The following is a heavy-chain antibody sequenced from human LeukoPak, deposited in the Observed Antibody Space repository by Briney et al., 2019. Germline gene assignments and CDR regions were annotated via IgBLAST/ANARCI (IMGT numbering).Heavy chain of an antibody. CDR2: IIPIFGTA. D-gene: IGHD3-3*01. CDR3: ARTPYDFWSGWETSRYYYYMDV. J-gene: IGHJ6*03. V-gene: IGHV1-69*13. CDR1: GGTFSSYA. Sequence: SVKVSCKASGGTFSSYAISWVRQAPGQGLEWMGGIIPIFGTANYAQKFQGRVTITADESTSTAYMELSSLRSEDTAVYYCARTPYDFWSGWETSRYYYYMDVWGKGTTVTVS.